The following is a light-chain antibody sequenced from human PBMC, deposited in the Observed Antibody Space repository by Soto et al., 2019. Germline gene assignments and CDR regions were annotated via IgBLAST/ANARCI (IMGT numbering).Light chain of an antibody. CDR3: QQTFSTPRT. V-gene: IGKV1-39*01. CDR1: QNVRSY. J-gene: IGKJ1*01. Sequence: DTQMTQSPSSLSASVGDRGTITCRASQNVRSYLNWYQQKPGKAPNLLIYETSTLQSGVPSRFSGDGYGTDFTLSISSLHPEDFATYYCQQTFSTPRTFGQGTKVDI. CDR2: ETS.